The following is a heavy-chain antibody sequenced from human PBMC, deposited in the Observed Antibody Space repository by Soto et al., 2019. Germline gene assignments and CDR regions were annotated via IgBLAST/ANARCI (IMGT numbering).Heavy chain of an antibody. CDR1: GGTFSSYA. J-gene: IGHJ2*01. CDR3: ARSHSSSTSCYSCGKDWYFDL. CDR2: IIPIFGTA. Sequence: SVKVSCKASGGTFSSYAISWVRQAPGQGXEWMGGIIPIFGTANYAQKFQGRVTITADESTSTAYMELSSLRSEDTAVYYCARSHSSSTSCYSCGKDWYFDLWGRGTLVTVTS. V-gene: IGHV1-69*13. D-gene: IGHD2-2*01.